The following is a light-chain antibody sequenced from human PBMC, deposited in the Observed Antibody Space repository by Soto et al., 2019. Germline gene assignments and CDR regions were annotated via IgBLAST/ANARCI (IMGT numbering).Light chain of an antibody. V-gene: IGKV1-39*01. CDR1: QTISTY. Sequence: IQMTQSPSSLSASVGDRITMTCRARQTISTYLNWYQQKPGKAPKLLISTSSTLQSGVPSRFSGSGSWTDFTLSIRGLQPDNVATYFCQKSDQTPWTFGLGTKL. CDR3: QKSDQTPWT. J-gene: IGKJ1*01. CDR2: TSS.